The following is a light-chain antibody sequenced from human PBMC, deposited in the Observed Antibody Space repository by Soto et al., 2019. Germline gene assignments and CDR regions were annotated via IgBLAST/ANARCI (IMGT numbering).Light chain of an antibody. Sequence: EVVLTQSPVTLSLSPGERATLSCRASQSFRGLLAWYQQKPGQAPRLLMFGASSRATGIPDRFSGSGSGTDFTLTIYRLEPEDFAVYYCQQSGYSPITFGQGTRLEIK. V-gene: IGKV3-20*01. CDR2: GAS. CDR1: QSFRGL. CDR3: QQSGYSPIT. J-gene: IGKJ5*01.